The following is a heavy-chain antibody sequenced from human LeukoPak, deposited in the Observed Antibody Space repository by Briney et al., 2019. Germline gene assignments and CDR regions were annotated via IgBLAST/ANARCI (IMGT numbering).Heavy chain of an antibody. CDR1: GGSISSYY. V-gene: IGHV4-59*01. J-gene: IGHJ4*02. CDR3: ARYSNYCVDY. D-gene: IGHD4-11*01. Sequence: SETLSLTCTVSGGSISSYYWSWIRQPPGKGLECIGYIYYSGSTNYNPSLKSRATMSVDTSRNQFSLKLSSVTAADTAVYYCARYSNYCVDYWGQGTLVTVSS. CDR2: IYYSGST.